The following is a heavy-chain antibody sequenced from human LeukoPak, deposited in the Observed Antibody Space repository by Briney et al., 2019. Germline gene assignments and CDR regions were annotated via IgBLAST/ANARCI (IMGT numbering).Heavy chain of an antibody. CDR3: ARALFDF. CDR2: IYSGGST. V-gene: IGHV3-53*01. Sequence: TGGSLRLSCAASGFTFSSYWMSWVRQAPGKGLEWLSVIYSGGSTDYADSVKGRITVSRDITKNTLYLQMDSLRAEDTAVYYCARALFDFWGQGTLVTVSS. CDR1: GFTFSSYW. J-gene: IGHJ5*01.